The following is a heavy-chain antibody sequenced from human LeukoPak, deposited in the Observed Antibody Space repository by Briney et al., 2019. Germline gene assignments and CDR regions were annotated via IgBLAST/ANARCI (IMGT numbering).Heavy chain of an antibody. CDR1: GGTFSSYA. CDR2: IIPIFGTA. Sequence: ASVKVSCKASGGTFSSYAISWVRQAPGQGLEWMGGIIPIFGTANYAQKFQGRVTITTDESTSTAYMELSSLRSEDTAVYYCARGTTVTNAQFDYWGQGTLVTVSS. D-gene: IGHD4-17*01. CDR3: ARGTTVTNAQFDY. V-gene: IGHV1-69*05. J-gene: IGHJ4*02.